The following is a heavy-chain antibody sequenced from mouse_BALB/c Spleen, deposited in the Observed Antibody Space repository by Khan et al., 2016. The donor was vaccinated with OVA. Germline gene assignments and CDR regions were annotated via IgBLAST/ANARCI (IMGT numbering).Heavy chain of an antibody. CDR3: ARSVYYFYAYAMDY. V-gene: IGHV3-2*02. CDR2: ISYSGST. D-gene: IGHD2-2*01. J-gene: IGHJ4*01. CDR1: DYSITSEYA. Sequence: EVQLQESGPGLVKPSQSLSLTCTVTDYSITSEYAWNWIRQFPGNKLEWMGYISYSGSTNYNPSLKSRISVTRDTSKNQFFLQLNSVTTEDTATYYCARSVYYFYAYAMDYWGQGTSVTVSS.